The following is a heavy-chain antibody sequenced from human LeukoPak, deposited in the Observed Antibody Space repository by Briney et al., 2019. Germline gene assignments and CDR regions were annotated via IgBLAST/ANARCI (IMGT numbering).Heavy chain of an antibody. V-gene: IGHV4-34*01. J-gene: IGHJ6*03. Sequence: SETLSLTCAVYGGSFSGYYWSWIRQPPGKGLEWIGEINHSGSTNYNPSLKSRVTISVETSKNQFSLKLSSVTAADTAVYYCARGRIVGAPLLPGSYMDVWGKGTTSPSP. CDR3: ARGRIVGAPLLPGSYMDV. D-gene: IGHD1-26*01. CDR1: GGSFSGYY. CDR2: INHSGST.